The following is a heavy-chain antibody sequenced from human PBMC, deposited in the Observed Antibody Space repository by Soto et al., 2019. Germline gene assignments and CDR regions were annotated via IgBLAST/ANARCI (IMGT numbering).Heavy chain of an antibody. CDR2: ISSSSSYI. D-gene: IGHD6-19*01. CDR1: GFTFSSYS. CDR3: ARGGSSCWLIDY. Sequence: EVQLVESGGGLVKPGGSLRLSCAASGFTFSSYSMNWVRQAPGKGLEWVSSISSSSSYIYYADSVKGRFTISRDNAKNSLYLQMNSLRAEDTAVYYCARGGSSCWLIDYWGQGTLVTVSS. V-gene: IGHV3-21*01. J-gene: IGHJ4*02.